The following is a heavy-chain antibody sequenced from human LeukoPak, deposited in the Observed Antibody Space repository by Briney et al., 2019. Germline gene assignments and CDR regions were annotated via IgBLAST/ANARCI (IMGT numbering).Heavy chain of an antibody. V-gene: IGHV3-9*01. CDR1: GFTFDDYA. CDR2: ISWNSASI. J-gene: IGHJ4*02. D-gene: IGHD7-27*01. Sequence: GRSLRLSCAASGFTFDDYAMHWVRQAPGKGLEWVSGISWNSASIGYADSVKGRFTISRDNAKNSLYLQMNSLRAEDTALYYCAKARNWGYFDYWGQGTLVTLSS. CDR3: AKARNWGYFDY.